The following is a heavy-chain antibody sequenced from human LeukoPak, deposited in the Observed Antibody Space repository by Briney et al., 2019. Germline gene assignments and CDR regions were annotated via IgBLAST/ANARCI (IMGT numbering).Heavy chain of an antibody. V-gene: IGHV4-61*01. Sequence: SETLSLTCTVSGGSVNSGSSYWSWIRQPPGKGLEWIGCISYSGSTNYNPSLRSRVTMSLDTSKNQFSLTLSSVTAADTAVYFCATRRVGATFDYWGQETLVTVSS. CDR3: ATRRVGATFDY. CDR1: GGSVNSGSSY. CDR2: ISYSGST. D-gene: IGHD1-26*01. J-gene: IGHJ4*02.